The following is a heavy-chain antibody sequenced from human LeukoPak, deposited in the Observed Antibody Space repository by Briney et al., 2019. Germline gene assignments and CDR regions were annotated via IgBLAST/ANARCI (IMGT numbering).Heavy chain of an antibody. V-gene: IGHV3-21*01. CDR3: ARTMITFGGGIPNDAFDI. Sequence: KAGGSLRLSCAASGFTFSSYSMNWVRQAPGKGLEWVSSISSSSSYIYYADSVKGRFTISRDNAKNSLYLQMNSLRAEDTAVYYCARTMITFGGGIPNDAFDIWGQGTMVTVSS. J-gene: IGHJ3*02. D-gene: IGHD3-16*01. CDR1: GFTFSSYS. CDR2: ISSSSSYI.